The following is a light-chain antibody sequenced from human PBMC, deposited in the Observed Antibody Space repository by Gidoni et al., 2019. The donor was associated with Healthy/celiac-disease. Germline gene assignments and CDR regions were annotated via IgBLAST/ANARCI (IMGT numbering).Light chain of an antibody. V-gene: IGKV1-5*03. CDR3: QQYNSYSYT. CDR1: QSISSW. J-gene: IGKJ2*01. CDR2: KAS. Sequence: PSTLSASVGDRVTITCRASQSISSWLAWYQQKPGKAPKLLIYKASSLESGVPSRFSGSGSGTEFTLTISSLQPDDFATYYCQQYNSYSYTFGQGTKLEIK.